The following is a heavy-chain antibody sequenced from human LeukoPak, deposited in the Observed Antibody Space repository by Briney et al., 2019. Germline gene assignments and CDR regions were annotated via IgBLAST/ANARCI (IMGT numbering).Heavy chain of an antibody. J-gene: IGHJ5*02. CDR2: ISYDGSNK. CDR1: GFTFSSYG. Sequence: QPGGSLRLSCAASGFTFSSYGMHRVRQAPGKGLEWVAVISYDGSNKYYADSVKGRFTISRDNSKNTLYLQMNSLRAEDTAVYYCAKDQEVYNWFDPWGQGTLVTVSS. CDR3: AKDQEVYNWFDP. V-gene: IGHV3-30*18. D-gene: IGHD2-8*01.